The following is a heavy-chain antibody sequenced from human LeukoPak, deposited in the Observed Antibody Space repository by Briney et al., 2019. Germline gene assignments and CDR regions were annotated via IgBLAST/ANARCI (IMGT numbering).Heavy chain of an antibody. V-gene: IGHV3-48*04. Sequence: GGSLRLSCAASGFTFSSYNMNWVRQAPGKGLEWVSHISTSGGTIYYANSVEGRFTISRDNVKNSLYLQMNSLRAEDTALYYCARDATTATGWVYMDVWGKGTTVTISS. J-gene: IGHJ6*03. CDR2: ISTSGGTI. CDR3: ARDATTATGWVYMDV. CDR1: GFTFSSYN. D-gene: IGHD6-13*01.